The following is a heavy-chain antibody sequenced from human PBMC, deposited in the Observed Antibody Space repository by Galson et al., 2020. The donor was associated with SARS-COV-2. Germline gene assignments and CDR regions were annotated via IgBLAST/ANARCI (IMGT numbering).Heavy chain of an antibody. CDR2: ISGSDGNT. V-gene: IGHV3-23*02. Sequence: TGGSLRLSCAASGFTFSSFVMSWVRQAPGKGLEWVSGISGSDGNTYYEASVKGRFTIPRDISKNTMYLEMNSLRAAATAVYYCARSCGGSCYGWFVVGAPTFYGMDVWGQGTTVTVSS. CDR1: GFTFSSFV. J-gene: IGHJ6*02. CDR3: ARSCGGSCYGWFVVGAPTFYGMDV. D-gene: IGHD2-15*01.